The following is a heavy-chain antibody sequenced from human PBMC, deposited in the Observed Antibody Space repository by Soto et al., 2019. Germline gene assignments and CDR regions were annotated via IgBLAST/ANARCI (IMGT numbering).Heavy chain of an antibody. CDR1: GFTFDDYT. Sequence: TGGSLRLSCAASGFTFDDYTMHWVRQAPGKGLEWVSLISWDGGSTYYADSVKGRFTISRDNSKNSLYLQMNSLRTEDTALYYCAKGDSSGYHDYYYYGMDVWGQGTTVTVSS. CDR3: AKGDSSGYHDYYYYGMDV. J-gene: IGHJ6*02. CDR2: ISWDGGST. D-gene: IGHD3-22*01. V-gene: IGHV3-43*01.